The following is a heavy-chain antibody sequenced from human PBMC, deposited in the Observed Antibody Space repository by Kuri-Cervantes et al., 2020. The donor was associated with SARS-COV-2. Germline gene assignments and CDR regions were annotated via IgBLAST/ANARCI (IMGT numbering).Heavy chain of an antibody. CDR3: AKDHFGVHDF. V-gene: IGHV3-30*18. D-gene: IGHD2-21*01. CDR2: ISYDGKKK. Sequence: GESLKISCAASGFNFSRTDMHWVRQAPGKGLEWVAVISYDGKKKKCIGSGKGRFTISRDNSQNTVYLRMTNLRSEDTAMYYCAKDHFGVHDFWGQGTRVTVSS. CDR1: GFNFSRTD. J-gene: IGHJ4*02.